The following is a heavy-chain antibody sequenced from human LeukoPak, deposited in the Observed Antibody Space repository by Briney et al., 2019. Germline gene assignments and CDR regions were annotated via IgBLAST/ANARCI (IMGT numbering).Heavy chain of an antibody. CDR1: GGTFSSYA. CDR2: VIPIFGTA. J-gene: IGHJ4*02. D-gene: IGHD6-19*01. CDR3: ARGISSGWSRAVGY. V-gene: IGHV1-69*13. Sequence: ASVKVSCKASGGTFSSYAISWVRQAPGQGLEWMGGVIPIFGTANYAQKFQGRVTITADESTSTAYMELSSLRSEDTAVYYCARGISSGWSRAVGYWGQGTLVTVSS.